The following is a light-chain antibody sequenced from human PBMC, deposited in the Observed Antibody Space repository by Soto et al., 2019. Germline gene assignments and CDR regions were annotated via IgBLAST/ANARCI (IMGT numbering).Light chain of an antibody. CDR2: GNN. J-gene: IGLJ1*01. Sequence: QSVLAQPPSESGAPGQKVTISCTGSSSNIGAGYDLHWYQQLPGTAPKLLLYGNNNRPSGVPDRFSDSKSGTSASLAITGLQAEDEADYYCQSYDSSLSAYVFGTGTKLTVL. CDR1: SSNIGAGYD. CDR3: QSYDSSLSAYV. V-gene: IGLV1-40*01.